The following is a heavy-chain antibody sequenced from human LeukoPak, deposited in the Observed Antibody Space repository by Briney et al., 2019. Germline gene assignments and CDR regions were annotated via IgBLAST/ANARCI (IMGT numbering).Heavy chain of an antibody. J-gene: IGHJ4*02. V-gene: IGHV3-30*04. D-gene: IGHD3-16*01. CDR2: ISYNGNDK. CDR1: GFTFSSYA. Sequence: PGGSLRLSCAASGFTFSSYAMHWIRQAPGKGLEWVSLISYNGNDKYYADSVKGRFTISRETSNNRLYLQMDSLRTDDTAVYYCAKDGRLASGEFSDWSQGTPVTVTS. CDR3: AKDGRLASGEFSD.